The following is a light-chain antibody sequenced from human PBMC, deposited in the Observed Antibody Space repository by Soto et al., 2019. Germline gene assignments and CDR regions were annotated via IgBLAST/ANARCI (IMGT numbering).Light chain of an antibody. CDR3: AAWDDSLNGYV. Sequence: QSVLTQPPSVSEAPRQRVTISCSGSSSNIGNNAVNWYQQLPGKAPKLLIYYDDLLPSGVSDRFSGSKSGTSASLAISGLQSEDEAASYCAAWDDSLNGYVFGTGTQLTVL. V-gene: IGLV1-36*01. J-gene: IGLJ1*01. CDR1: SSNIGNNA. CDR2: YDD.